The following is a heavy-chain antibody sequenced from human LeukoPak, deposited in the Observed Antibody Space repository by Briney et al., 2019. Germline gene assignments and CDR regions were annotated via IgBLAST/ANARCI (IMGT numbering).Heavy chain of an antibody. CDR2: ISSNGGST. CDR3: AREDYDFWSGYDY. CDR1: GFTFSRYS. D-gene: IGHD3-3*01. V-gene: IGHV3-64*01. Sequence: GGSLRLSCAASGFTFSRYSMHWVRQAPGKGLEYVSAISSNGGSTYYANSVKGRFTISRDNSKNSLYLQMNSLRAEDTAVYYCAREDYDFWSGYDYWGQGTLVTVSS. J-gene: IGHJ4*02.